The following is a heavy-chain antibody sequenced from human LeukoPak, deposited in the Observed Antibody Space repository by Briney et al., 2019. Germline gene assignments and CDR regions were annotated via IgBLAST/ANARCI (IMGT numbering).Heavy chain of an antibody. D-gene: IGHD4-17*01. J-gene: IGHJ2*01. V-gene: IGHV1-2*02. Sequence: ASVKVSCKTSGGXFSSSAITWVRQAPGQGLEWMGWINPNSGDTDYAQKFQGRVTMTRDTSISTAYMELSGLTSDDTALYYCARVTTVTRPTHWYFDLWGRDTLVT. CDR2: INPNSGDT. CDR1: GGXFSSSA. CDR3: ARVTTVTRPTHWYFDL.